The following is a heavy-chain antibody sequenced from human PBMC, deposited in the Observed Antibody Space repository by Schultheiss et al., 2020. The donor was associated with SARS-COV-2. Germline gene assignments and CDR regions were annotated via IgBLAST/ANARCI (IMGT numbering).Heavy chain of an antibody. CDR1: GYTFTSYG. Sequence: ASVKVSCKASGYTFTSYGISWVRQAPGQGLEWMGWISAYNGNTNYAQKLQGRVTMTTDTSTSTAYMELSRLRSDDTAVYYCARGITLMGIVVAEIEYFQHWGQGTLVTVSS. V-gene: IGHV1-18*01. CDR3: ARGITLMGIVVAEIEYFQH. CDR2: ISAYNGNT. D-gene: IGHD2-2*01. J-gene: IGHJ1*01.